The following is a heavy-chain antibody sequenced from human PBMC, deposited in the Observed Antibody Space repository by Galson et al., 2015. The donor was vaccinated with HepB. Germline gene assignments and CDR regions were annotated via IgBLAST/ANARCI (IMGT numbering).Heavy chain of an antibody. Sequence: FSSYSMNWVRQAPGKGLEWVSYISSSSSTIYYADSVKGRFTISRDNSKNTLYLQMNSLRAEDTAVYYCARDRGYSGYDCFDYWGQGTLVTVSS. CDR3: ARDRGYSGYDCFDY. J-gene: IGHJ4*02. D-gene: IGHD5-12*01. V-gene: IGHV3-48*01. CDR2: ISSSSSTI. CDR1: FSSYS.